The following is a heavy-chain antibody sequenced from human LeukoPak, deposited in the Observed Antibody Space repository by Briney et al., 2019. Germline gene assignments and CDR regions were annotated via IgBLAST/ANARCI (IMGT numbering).Heavy chain of an antibody. CDR2: IIPIFGIA. CDR3: ARDGTMVRGVITPFDY. V-gene: IGHV1-69*04. Sequence: GASVKVSCKASGGTSSSYAISWVRQAPGQGLEWMGRIIPIFGIANYAQKFQGRVTITADKSTSTAYMELSSLRSEDTAVYYCARDGTMVRGVITPFDYWGQGTLVTVSS. D-gene: IGHD3-10*01. CDR1: GGTSSSYA. J-gene: IGHJ4*02.